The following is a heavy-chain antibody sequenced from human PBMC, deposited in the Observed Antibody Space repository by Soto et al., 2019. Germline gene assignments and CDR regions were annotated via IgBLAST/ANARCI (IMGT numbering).Heavy chain of an antibody. CDR2: TGGSGSST. D-gene: IGHD5-12*01. CDR1: GFNFRSYA. Sequence: EVQLLEAGGGLVQPGGSLRLSCAASGFNFRSYAMTWVRQAPGKGLDWVSGTGGSGSSTFYSDSVRGRFSISRDNSKNLLYLQMNNLRVEDTGVYYCARDPGDYDYEGWFDSWGQGTLVPVSS. V-gene: IGHV3-23*01. CDR3: ARDPGDYDYEGWFDS. J-gene: IGHJ5*01.